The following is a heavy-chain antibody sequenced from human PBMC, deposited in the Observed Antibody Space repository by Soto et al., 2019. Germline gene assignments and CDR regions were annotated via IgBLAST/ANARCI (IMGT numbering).Heavy chain of an antibody. CDR1: GYTFTSSG. Sequence: ASVKVSCKASGYTFTSSGISWVRQAPGQGLEWMGWISAYNGNTNYAQKFQGRVTMTRDTSITTAYMELSTLSSDDTAMYYCTRASTVAGGSSKSLPNNYWGQGTLVTVS. J-gene: IGHJ4*02. D-gene: IGHD6-19*01. CDR3: TRASTVAGGSSKSLPNNY. CDR2: ISAYNGNT. V-gene: IGHV1-18*01.